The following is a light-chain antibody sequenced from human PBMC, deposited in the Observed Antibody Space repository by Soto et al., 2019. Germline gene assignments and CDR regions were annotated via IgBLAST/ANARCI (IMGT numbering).Light chain of an antibody. V-gene: IGKV1-5*03. J-gene: IGKJ3*01. CDR2: KAS. Sequence: DIQMTQSPSTLSASVGDRVTITCRASQSISSWLAWYQQKPGKAPKLLIYKASSLESGVPSRFSGSGSGTEFTLTISSLQPDDFATYYCQQYNSLPFTFGPGTKLDIK. CDR3: QQYNSLPFT. CDR1: QSISSW.